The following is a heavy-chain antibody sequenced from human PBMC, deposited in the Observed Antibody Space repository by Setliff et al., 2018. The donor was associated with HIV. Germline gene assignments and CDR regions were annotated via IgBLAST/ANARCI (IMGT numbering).Heavy chain of an antibody. J-gene: IGHJ4*02. D-gene: IGHD3-22*01. Sequence: ASVKVSCKASGYTFTSYGISWVRQAPGQGLEWMGWISAHNGKTNNAQKLQGRVTMTTDTSTSTAYMELRSLRSDDTAVYYCARIRSWYDSIGYSDYWGQGTLVTVSS. CDR1: GYTFTSYG. CDR2: ISAHNGKT. V-gene: IGHV1-18*01. CDR3: ARIRSWYDSIGYSDY.